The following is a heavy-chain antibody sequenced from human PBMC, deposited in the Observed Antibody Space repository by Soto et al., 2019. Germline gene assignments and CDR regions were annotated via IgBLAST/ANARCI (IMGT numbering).Heavy chain of an antibody. CDR2: IIPILGIT. J-gene: IGHJ6*02. CDR1: GSTFSSYT. Sequence: QVQLVQSGAEVRKPGSSVKVSCKASGSTFSSYTVNWVRQAPGQGLEWIGRIIPILGITNYARRFQGRVTITADRSTNTAHMELTSLTSEDTAVYYCARRRYCGADCYSKFYYGMDVWGQGTTVTVSS. CDR3: ARRRYCGADCYSKFYYGMDV. V-gene: IGHV1-69*02. D-gene: IGHD2-21*02.